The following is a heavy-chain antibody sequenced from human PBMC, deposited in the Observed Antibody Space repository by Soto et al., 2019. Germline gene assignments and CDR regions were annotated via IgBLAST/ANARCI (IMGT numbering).Heavy chain of an antibody. V-gene: IGHV1-18*01. CDR3: AKNGQPPYYYYGMDV. J-gene: IGHJ6*02. CDR1: GYTFSRYG. Sequence: QGQLVQSGPEAQKPGASVKVSCKASGYTFSRYGISWVRQAPGQGLEWMGWISGYNGDTKYAQKVQGRVTMTIDTSTYTAYMELRSLTSDDTAIYYCAKNGQPPYYYYGMDVWGQGTTGTVSS. D-gene: IGHD2-8*01. CDR2: ISGYNGDT.